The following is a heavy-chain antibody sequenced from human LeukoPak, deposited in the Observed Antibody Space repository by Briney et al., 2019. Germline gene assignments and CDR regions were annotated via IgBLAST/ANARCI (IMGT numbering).Heavy chain of an antibody. J-gene: IGHJ4*02. Sequence: GGSLRLSCAASGFTFSDYYMSWIRQAPGKGLEWVSYISSSGSTIYYADSVKGRFTISRDNSKNTLYLQMNSLRAEDTAVYYCAKLPTYYYDSSGYHFDYWGQGTLVTVSS. V-gene: IGHV3-11*01. D-gene: IGHD3-22*01. CDR1: GFTFSDYY. CDR3: AKLPTYYYDSSGYHFDY. CDR2: ISSSGSTI.